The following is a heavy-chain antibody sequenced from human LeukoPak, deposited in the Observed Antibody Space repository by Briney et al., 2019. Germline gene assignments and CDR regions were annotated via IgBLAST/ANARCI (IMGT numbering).Heavy chain of an antibody. CDR1: GFTFSSYA. D-gene: IGHD3-22*01. CDR2: ISSSSSYI. CDR3: ARAKSGYYTG. V-gene: IGHV3-21*01. J-gene: IGHJ4*02. Sequence: GGSLRLSCAASGFTFSSYAMSWVRQAPGKGLEWVSSISSSSSYIYYADSVKGRFTISRDNAKNSLYLQMNSLRAEDTAVYYCARAKSGYYTGWGQGTLVTVSS.